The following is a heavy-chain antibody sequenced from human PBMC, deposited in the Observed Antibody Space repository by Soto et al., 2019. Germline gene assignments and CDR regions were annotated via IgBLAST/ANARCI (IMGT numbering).Heavy chain of an antibody. CDR3: ARVRRSSGYYYGY. CDR1: GYTFTSYY. CDR2: INPSGGST. V-gene: IGHV1-46*01. Sequence: SVQVSCTASGYTFTSYYMHWVRQAPGQGLEWMGIINPSGGSTTYAQKFQGRVTMTRDTSTSTVYMELSSLRSEDTAVYYCARVRRSSGYYYGYWGQGTPVTVSS. D-gene: IGHD3-22*01. J-gene: IGHJ4*02.